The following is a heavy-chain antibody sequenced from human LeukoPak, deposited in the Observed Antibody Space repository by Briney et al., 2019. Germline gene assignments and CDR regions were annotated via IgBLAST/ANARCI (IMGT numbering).Heavy chain of an antibody. J-gene: IGHJ4*02. D-gene: IGHD4-17*01. CDR3: ARGPYGDY. CDR2: IYYSGST. Sequence: PSETLSLTCTVSGGSISSSSYYWGWIRQPPGKGLEWIGSIYYSGSTYYNPSLKSRVTISVDTSKNQFSLKLSSVTAADTAVYYCARGPYGDYWGQGTLVTVSS. CDR1: GGSISSSSYY. V-gene: IGHV4-39*07.